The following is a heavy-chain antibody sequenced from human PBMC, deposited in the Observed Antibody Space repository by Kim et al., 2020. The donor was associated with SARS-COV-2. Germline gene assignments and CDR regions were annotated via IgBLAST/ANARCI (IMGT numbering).Heavy chain of an antibody. D-gene: IGHD2-21*02. CDR2: EK. V-gene: IGHV3-7*04. Sequence: EKYYVDSVKGRFTISRDNAKNSLYLQMNSLRAEDTAVYYCSRGRWRHFDYWGQGTLVTVSS. J-gene: IGHJ4*02. CDR3: SRGRWRHFDY.